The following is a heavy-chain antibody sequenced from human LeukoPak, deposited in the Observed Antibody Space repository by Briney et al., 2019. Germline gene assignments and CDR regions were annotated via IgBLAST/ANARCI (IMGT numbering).Heavy chain of an antibody. CDR1: GFTFSSNW. D-gene: IGHD1-26*01. Sequence: GGSLRLSCAASGFTFSSNWTHWVRQAPGKGLVWVSRINEDGSTTNYADSVKGRSTIFRDNAKNTLYLQMNSLRAEDTAVYYCVRDLGGRSGHWGQGTLVTVSS. CDR3: VRDLGGRSGH. J-gene: IGHJ4*02. CDR2: INEDGSTT. V-gene: IGHV3-74*01.